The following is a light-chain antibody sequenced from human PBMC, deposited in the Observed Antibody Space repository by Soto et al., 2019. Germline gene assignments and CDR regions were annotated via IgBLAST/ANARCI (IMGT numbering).Light chain of an antibody. Sequence: DIVMTQSPAILSVSLGERATLSCLASQIISDNLAWYQQRSGQAPRLLIYGASTRATGVPARFSGSGSGTEFTLPISSLQSDDFAIYYCQQYKSWPPLTFGGGTKVE. CDR2: GAS. CDR3: QQYKSWPPLT. CDR1: QIISDN. V-gene: IGKV3-15*01. J-gene: IGKJ4*01.